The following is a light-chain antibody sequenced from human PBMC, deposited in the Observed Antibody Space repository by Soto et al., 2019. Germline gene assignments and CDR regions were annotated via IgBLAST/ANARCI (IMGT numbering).Light chain of an antibody. J-gene: IGKJ3*01. CDR3: HQYGSSPQA. CDR1: QSVTRSF. V-gene: IGKV3-20*01. CDR2: GAS. Sequence: EIVLTQSPGTLSLSPGERVTLSCRASQSVTRSFLAWYQQKPGQAPRLLIYGASSRATGIPDRLSGSGSGTDFTNTISRLEPEDFAVYYCHQYGSSPQAFGPGTKVDIK.